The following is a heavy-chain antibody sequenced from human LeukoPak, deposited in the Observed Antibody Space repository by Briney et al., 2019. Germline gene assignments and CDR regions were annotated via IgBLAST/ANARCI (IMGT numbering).Heavy chain of an antibody. Sequence: GGSLRLSCAASGFTFSDYYMSWIRQAPGKGLEWVSYISSSGSTIYYADSVEGRFTISRDNAKNSLYLQMNSLRAEDTAVYYCARDKVSRYYDSSGYSTPFDYWGQGTLVTVSS. CDR1: GFTFSDYY. D-gene: IGHD3-22*01. V-gene: IGHV3-11*01. CDR2: ISSSGSTI. CDR3: ARDKVSRYYDSSGYSTPFDY. J-gene: IGHJ4*02.